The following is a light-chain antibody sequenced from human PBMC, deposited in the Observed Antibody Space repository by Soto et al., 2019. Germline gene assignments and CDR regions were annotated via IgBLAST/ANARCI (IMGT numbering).Light chain of an antibody. CDR1: QSVASSY. Sequence: EIVLTQSPSTLSLSPGERATLSCRASQSVASSYLAWYHQKRGQAPRLLMYGASSRATGIPDRFSGSGSGTDFTLTISRLEPEDFAVYYCQQYGNSPWTFGQGTKVEIK. CDR3: QQYGNSPWT. V-gene: IGKV3-20*01. CDR2: GAS. J-gene: IGKJ1*01.